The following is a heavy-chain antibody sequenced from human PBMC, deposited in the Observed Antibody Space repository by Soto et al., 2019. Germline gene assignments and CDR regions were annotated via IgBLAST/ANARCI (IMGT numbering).Heavy chain of an antibody. D-gene: IGHD3-22*01. V-gene: IGHV3-48*02. CDR1: GFTFSSYS. Sequence: GGSLRLSCAASGFTFSSYSMNWVRQATGKGLDLVSYIRSSSSSIYYADSVKGRFTISRDNAKNSLYLQMNSLRDEDTAVYYFARDGDHYDSSGYYPYYFDYWGQGTLVTVSS. CDR2: IRSSSSSI. CDR3: ARDGDHYDSSGYYPYYFDY. J-gene: IGHJ4*02.